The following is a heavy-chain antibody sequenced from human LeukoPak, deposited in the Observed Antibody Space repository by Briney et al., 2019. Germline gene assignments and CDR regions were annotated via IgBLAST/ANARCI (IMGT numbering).Heavy chain of an antibody. CDR2: INPNSGGT. CDR1: GYTFTGYY. V-gene: IGHV1-2*02. D-gene: IGHD5-24*01. J-gene: IGHJ6*03. CDR3: ARGPLRWLQFSYYYYMDV. Sequence: ASVKVSCKASGYTFTGYYMHWVRQAPGQGLEWMGWINPNSGGTNYAQKFQGRVTMTRDTSISTAYMELSSLRSEDTAVYYCARGPLRWLQFSYYYYMDVWGKGTTVTISS.